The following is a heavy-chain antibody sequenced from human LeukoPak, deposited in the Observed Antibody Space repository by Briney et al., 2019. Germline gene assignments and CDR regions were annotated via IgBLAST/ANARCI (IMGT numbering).Heavy chain of an antibody. CDR1: GYTFTAYY. CDR2: INPNSGGT. CDR3: ARDRGYYPQLDY. D-gene: IGHD3-22*01. J-gene: IGHJ4*02. Sequence: ASVKVSCKASGYTFTAYYMHWVRQAPGQGLEWMGSINPNSGGTNYAQKFQGRVTMTRDTSVNTAYMDLSSLRSDDTAVYYCARDRGYYPQLDYWGQGTLVTVSS. V-gene: IGHV1-2*02.